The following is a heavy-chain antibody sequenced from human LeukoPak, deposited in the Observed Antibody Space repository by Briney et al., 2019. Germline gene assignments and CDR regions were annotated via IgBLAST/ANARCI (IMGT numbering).Heavy chain of an antibody. D-gene: IGHD5-12*01. J-gene: IGHJ4*02. CDR3: ARVNSGYDSYFDY. V-gene: IGHV3-48*02. Sequence: GGSLRLSCAASGFTFSSYAMSWVRQAPGKGLEWVSYISSSSSTIYYADSVKGRFTISRDNAKNSLYLQMNSLRDEDTAVYYCARVNSGYDSYFDYWGQGTLVTVSS. CDR1: GFTFSSYA. CDR2: ISSSSSTI.